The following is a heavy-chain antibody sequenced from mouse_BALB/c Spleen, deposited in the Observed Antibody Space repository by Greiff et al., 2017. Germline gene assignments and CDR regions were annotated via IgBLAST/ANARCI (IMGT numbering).Heavy chain of an antibody. Sequence: VQLQQSGPELVKPGASVKMSCKASGYTFTSYVMHWVKQKPGQGLEWIGYINPYNDGTKYNEKFKGKATLTSDKSSSTAYMELSSLTSEDSAVYYCARGYYGSSTFYAMDYWGQGTSVTVSS. CDR2: INPYNDGT. D-gene: IGHD1-1*01. V-gene: IGHV1-14*01. J-gene: IGHJ4*01. CDR3: ARGYYGSSTFYAMDY. CDR1: GYTFTSYV.